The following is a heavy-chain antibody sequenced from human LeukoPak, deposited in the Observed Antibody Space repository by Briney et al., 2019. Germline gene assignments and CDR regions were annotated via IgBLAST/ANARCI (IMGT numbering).Heavy chain of an antibody. D-gene: IGHD6-19*01. V-gene: IGHV4-39*01. CDR2: IYYSGST. CDR1: GGSISSNNYY. J-gene: IGHJ3*02. CDR3: ARLGIAVAGNRAFDI. Sequence: SETLSLTCTVSGGSISSNNYYWGWIRQPPGKGLEWIGSIYYSGSTYHNPSLKSRVIISVDTSKNQFSLKLSSVTAADTAVYYCARLGIAVAGNRAFDIWGQGTMVTVSS.